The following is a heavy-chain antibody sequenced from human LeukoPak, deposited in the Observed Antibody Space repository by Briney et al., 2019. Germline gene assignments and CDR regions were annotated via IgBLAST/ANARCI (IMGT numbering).Heavy chain of an antibody. J-gene: IGHJ6*02. V-gene: IGHV4-39*01. CDR2: IYYSGST. D-gene: IGHD3-10*01. Sequence: PSETLSLTCTVYGGSISSSSYYWGWIRQPPGKGLEWIGSIYYSGSTYYNPSLKSRVTISVDTSKNQFSLKLSSVTAADTAVYYCASWDYCSGSYYYYYYGMDVWGQGTTVTVSS. CDR3: ASWDYCSGSYYYYYYGMDV. CDR1: GGSISSSSYY.